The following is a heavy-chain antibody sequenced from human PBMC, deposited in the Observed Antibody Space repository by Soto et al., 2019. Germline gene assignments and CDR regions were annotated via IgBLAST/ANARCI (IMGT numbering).Heavy chain of an antibody. CDR2: IYYSGST. V-gene: IGHV4-59*02. Sequence: ETLSLTCTVSGGSVSSYYWSWIRQPPGKGLEWIGYIYYSGSTNYNPSLKSRVTISVDTSKNQFSLKLSSVTAADTAVYYCARVSDDAFDIWRQGTMVTVSS. CDR3: ARVSDDAFDI. CDR1: GGSVSSYY. J-gene: IGHJ3*02.